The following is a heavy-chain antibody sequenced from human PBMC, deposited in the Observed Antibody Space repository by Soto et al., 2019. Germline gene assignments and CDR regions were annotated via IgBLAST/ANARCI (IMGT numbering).Heavy chain of an antibody. J-gene: IGHJ4*02. V-gene: IGHV4-30-4*01. Sequence: SETLSLTCTVSGGSVTSDEDYWTWIRQSPGKGLEWIGYISNSGSTGYNPSLKTRLPMSVDRSKNQFTLRLTSVTAADTAVYFCATESGSTYGYFDHWGQGTQVTVSS. D-gene: IGHD5-18*01. CDR2: ISNSGST. CDR3: ATESGSTYGYFDH. CDR1: GGSVTSDEDY.